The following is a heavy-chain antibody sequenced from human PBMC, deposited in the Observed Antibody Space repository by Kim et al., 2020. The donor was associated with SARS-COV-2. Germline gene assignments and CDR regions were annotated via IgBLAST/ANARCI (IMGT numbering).Heavy chain of an antibody. CDR3: VREGHDYFDF. J-gene: IGHJ4*02. CDR1: GGSLDSYY. V-gene: IGHV4-4*07. Sequence: SETLSLTCIVSGGSLDSYYWSWIRQPAGKGLEWLGRIYSNGYTAYSPSLKTRITMSVDTSKDQFSLKLASVTAADSAVYYCVREGHDYFDFWGQGSLVTV. CDR2: IYSNGYT.